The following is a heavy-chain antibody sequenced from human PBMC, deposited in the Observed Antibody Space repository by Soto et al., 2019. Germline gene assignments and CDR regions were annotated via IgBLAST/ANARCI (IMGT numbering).Heavy chain of an antibody. Sequence: EVQLLESGGGLAQPGGSLSLSCAASGFTFSSYAMSWVRQAPGKGLEWVSAIRGSGGITYYADSVKGRFTISRDNSKNTLYLQMNSLRAEDTAVYYCAKAFSRTSPDDAFDIWGQGTMVTVSS. V-gene: IGHV3-23*01. CDR3: AKAFSRTSPDDAFDI. CDR1: GFTFSSYA. J-gene: IGHJ3*02. D-gene: IGHD3-16*01. CDR2: IRGSGGIT.